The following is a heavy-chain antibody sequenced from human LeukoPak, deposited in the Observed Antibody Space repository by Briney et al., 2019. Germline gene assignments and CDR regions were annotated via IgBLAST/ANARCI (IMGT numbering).Heavy chain of an antibody. CDR1: GGSISSYY. Sequence: KASETLSLTCTVSGGSISSYYWSWIRQPPGKGLEWIGYMYDSGSTKYNPSLKSRVTISVDMSRNQFSLKLSSVTAADTAVYYCGRLPDSRTEAVDIWGQGTVVTVSS. D-gene: IGHD3-22*01. V-gene: IGHV4-59*08. J-gene: IGHJ3*02. CDR3: GRLPDSRTEAVDI. CDR2: MYDSGST.